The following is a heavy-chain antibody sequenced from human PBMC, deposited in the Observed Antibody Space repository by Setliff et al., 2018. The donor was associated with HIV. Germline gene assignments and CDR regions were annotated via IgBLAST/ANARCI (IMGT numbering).Heavy chain of an antibody. CDR2: FDPERGKM. J-gene: IGHJ4*02. CDR3: ATLYY. CDR1: DYTLTELS. Sequence: ASVKVSCKVFDYTLTELSMHWARQAPGKGLEWMGGFDPERGKMIYAQKFQGRVTMTEDTSADTAYMELSSLRSEDTAVYYCATLYYWGQGTLVTVSS. V-gene: IGHV1-24*01.